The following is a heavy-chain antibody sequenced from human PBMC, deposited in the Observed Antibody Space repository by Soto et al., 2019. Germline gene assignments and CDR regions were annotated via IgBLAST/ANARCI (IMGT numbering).Heavy chain of an antibody. CDR1: GFTFSSYA. J-gene: IGHJ6*02. CDR3: AKRVGGSIAARSRYYGMDV. CDR2: ISGSGGST. V-gene: IGHV3-23*01. Sequence: GGSLRLSCAASGFTFSSYAMSWVRQAPGKGLEWVSAISGSGGSTYYADSVKGRFTISRDNSKNTLYLQMNSLRAEDTAVYYCAKRVGGSIAARSRYYGMDVWGQGTTVTV. D-gene: IGHD6-6*01.